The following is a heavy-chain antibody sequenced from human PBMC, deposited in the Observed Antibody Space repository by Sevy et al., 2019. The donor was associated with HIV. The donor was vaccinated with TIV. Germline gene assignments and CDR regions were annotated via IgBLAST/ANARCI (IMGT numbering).Heavy chain of an antibody. CDR2: IWYDGTNR. J-gene: IGHJ4*02. V-gene: IGHV3-33*01. CDR3: AREDIRVAGIGYYFHS. Sequence: GGYLRLSCAASGFSISGYGMHWVRQAPGKGLEWVAVIWYDGTNRDYADSVKGRFTISRDNSKNTLYLQMNSLRVEDTAVYYCAREDIRVAGIGYYFHSWGQGTLVTVSS. D-gene: IGHD6-19*01. CDR1: GFSISGYG.